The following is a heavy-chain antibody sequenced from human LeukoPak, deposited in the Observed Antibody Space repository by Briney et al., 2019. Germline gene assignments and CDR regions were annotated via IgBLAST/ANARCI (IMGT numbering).Heavy chain of an antibody. V-gene: IGHV3-7*01. CDR2: IKQDGNEK. J-gene: IGHJ6*03. CDR3: ARAVRGVITSYDYYYYMDV. D-gene: IGHD3-10*01. Sequence: PGGSLRLSCAASGFTFSSYWMSWVRQAPGKGLEWVANIKQDGNEKYYVDSVKGRFTISRDNAKNSLYLQMDSLRAEDTAVYYCARAVRGVITSYDYYYYMDVWGKGTTVTVSS. CDR1: GFTFSSYW.